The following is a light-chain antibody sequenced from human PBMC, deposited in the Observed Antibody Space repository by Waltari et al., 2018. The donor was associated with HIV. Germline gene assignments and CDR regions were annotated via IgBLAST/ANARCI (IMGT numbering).Light chain of an antibody. CDR2: GTS. CDR1: QSVINRY. Sequence: EIVLTQSPGTLSLSPGERATLSCRASQSVINRYFAWYQQRVGQAPRLLIYGTSSRATGIPDRFSGSGSGTDFTLTINGLQAEDVAIYYCQQFYTTTWSFGPGTRVEI. CDR3: QQFYTTTWS. J-gene: IGKJ1*01. V-gene: IGKV3-20*01.